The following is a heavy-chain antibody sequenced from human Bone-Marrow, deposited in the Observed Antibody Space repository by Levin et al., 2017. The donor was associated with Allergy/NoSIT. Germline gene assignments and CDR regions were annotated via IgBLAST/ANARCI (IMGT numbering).Heavy chain of an antibody. CDR1: GYTLSDLS. J-gene: IGHJ3*02. Sequence: PGESLKISCKVSGYTLSDLSIHWVRQAPGKGLEWMGGLDPDSDEIILAQKFQGRLTMTEDTSTDTAYMDLSSLRSEDTAIYYCARVSDYGDAFDIWGQGTMVTVSS. CDR2: LDPDSDEI. CDR3: ARVSDYGDAFDI. D-gene: IGHD4-17*01. V-gene: IGHV1-24*01.